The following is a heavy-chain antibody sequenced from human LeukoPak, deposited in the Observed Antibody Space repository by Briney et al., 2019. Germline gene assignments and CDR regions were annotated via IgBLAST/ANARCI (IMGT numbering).Heavy chain of an antibody. D-gene: IGHD6-6*01. CDR1: GFTFHSHA. CDR2: ISYDGSIK. Sequence: GGSLRLSCAASGFTFHSHAMHWVRQAPGKGLEWVAFISYDGSIKYYADSVKGRFTISRDNSKNTLYLQMNSLRAEDTAVYYCAAGREWGDYWGQGILVTVSS. J-gene: IGHJ4*02. CDR3: AAGREWGDY. V-gene: IGHV3-30-3*01.